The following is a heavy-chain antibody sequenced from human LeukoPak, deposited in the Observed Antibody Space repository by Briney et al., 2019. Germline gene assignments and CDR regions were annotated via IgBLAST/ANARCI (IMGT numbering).Heavy chain of an antibody. D-gene: IGHD2-2*01. Sequence: MPGGSLRLSCAASGFTFSNAWMGWVRQAPGKGLEWVGRIKSKTDGGTTDYAAPVKGRFTISRDDSKNTLYLQMNSLKTEDTAVYYCTTVFGYCSSTSCSWSDYWGQGTLVTVSS. CDR2: IKSKTDGGTT. CDR3: TTVFGYCSSTSCSWSDY. J-gene: IGHJ4*02. V-gene: IGHV3-15*01. CDR1: GFTFSNAW.